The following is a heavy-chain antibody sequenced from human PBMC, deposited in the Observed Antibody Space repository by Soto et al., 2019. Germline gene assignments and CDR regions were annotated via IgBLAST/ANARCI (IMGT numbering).Heavy chain of an antibody. CDR2: INAGNGNT. D-gene: IGHD3-9*01. J-gene: IGHJ4*02. CDR1: GYTFTSYA. V-gene: IGHV1-3*01. Sequence: QVQLVQSGAEVKKPGASVKVSCKASGYTFTSYAMHWVRQAPGQRREWMGWINAGNGNTKYSQKFQGRVTITRDTSASTAYMELSRLRSEDTAVYYCARRLPSYDILTGYYELDYWGQGTLVTVSS. CDR3: ARRLPSYDILTGYYELDY.